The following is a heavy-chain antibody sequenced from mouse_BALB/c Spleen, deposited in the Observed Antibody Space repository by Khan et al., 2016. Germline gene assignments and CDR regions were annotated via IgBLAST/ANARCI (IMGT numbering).Heavy chain of an antibody. CDR2: ISDGGSYT. CDR1: GFTFSDYY. J-gene: IGHJ1*01. CDR3: ARTYGNYGYFDV. Sequence: EVELVESGGGLVKPGGSLKLSCAASGFTFSDYYMYWVRQPPEKRLEWVAPISDGGSYTYYPDSVKGRFTISRDNAKNNLYLQMSSLKSEDTAMYYCARTYGNYGYFDVWGAGTTVTVSS. D-gene: IGHD2-1*01. V-gene: IGHV5-4*02.